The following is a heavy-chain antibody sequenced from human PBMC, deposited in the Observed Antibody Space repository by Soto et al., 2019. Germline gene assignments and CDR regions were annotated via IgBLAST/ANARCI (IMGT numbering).Heavy chain of an antibody. D-gene: IGHD1-1*01. Sequence: QVKLVQSGAEVKKPGASVKLACQTSGYSFSDYYMHWVRQAPGQGPEWMAIIKPRDGDTRYAQSFQGRVTVTGDTSTSTVYMEMQSLTIEDTAVYYCAKDRGGTDWENEDLEIWGQWTMVTVSS. CDR2: IKPRDGDT. V-gene: IGHV1-46*03. CDR3: AKDRGGTDWENEDLEI. CDR1: GYSFSDYY. J-gene: IGHJ3*02.